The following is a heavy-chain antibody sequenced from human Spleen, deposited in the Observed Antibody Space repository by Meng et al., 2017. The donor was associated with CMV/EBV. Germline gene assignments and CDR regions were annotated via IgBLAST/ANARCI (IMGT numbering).Heavy chain of an antibody. D-gene: IGHD1-26*01. CDR3: ARSPSSGSYPFFDY. J-gene: IGHJ4*02. CDR2: LYYCGNT. Sequence: SGGSISNGAYYWSWIRQHPGKGLKWIGFLYYCGNTYYKPSLKSRVTISLDTSKNQFSLKLSSVTAADTAVYYCARSPSSGSYPFFDYWGQGTLVTVSS. CDR1: GGSISNGAYY. V-gene: IGHV4-31*02.